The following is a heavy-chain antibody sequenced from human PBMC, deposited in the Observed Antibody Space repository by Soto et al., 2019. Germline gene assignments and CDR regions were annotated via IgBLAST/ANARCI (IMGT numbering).Heavy chain of an antibody. Sequence: ASVKVSCKASGYTFSSYGINWVRQAPGQGLEWMGWISAYNGNTNYAQKLQGRVTMTTDTSTSTAYMELRSLRSDDTAVYYCARDGVDTATGYYYGMDVWGQGTTVTVSS. CDR1: GYTFSSYG. V-gene: IGHV1-18*01. J-gene: IGHJ6*02. CDR3: ARDGVDTATGYYYGMDV. D-gene: IGHD5-18*01. CDR2: ISAYNGNT.